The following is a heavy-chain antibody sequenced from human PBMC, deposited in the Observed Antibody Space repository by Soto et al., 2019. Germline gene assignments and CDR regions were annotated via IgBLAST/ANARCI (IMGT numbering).Heavy chain of an antibody. D-gene: IGHD1-26*01. V-gene: IGHV3-33*01. J-gene: IGHJ6*02. CDR2: IWYDGSNK. Sequence: QVQLVESGGGVVQPGRSLRLSCAASGFTFSSYGMHWVRQAPGKGLEWVAVIWYDGSNKYYADSVKGRFTISRDNSKNTLYLQMNSLRAPDTSVYYCARDLGSYYGGGYYYGMDVWGQGTTVTGSS. CDR3: ARDLGSYYGGGYYYGMDV. CDR1: GFTFSSYG.